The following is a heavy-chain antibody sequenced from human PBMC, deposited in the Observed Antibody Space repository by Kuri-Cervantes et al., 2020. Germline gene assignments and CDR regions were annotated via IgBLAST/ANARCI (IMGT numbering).Heavy chain of an antibody. V-gene: IGHV3-21*01. CDR1: GFTVSSNY. CDR2: ISSSSSYI. J-gene: IGHJ5*02. Sequence: GGSLRLSCAASGFTVSSNYMSWVRQAPGKGLEWVSSISSSSSYIYYADSVKGRFTISRDNAKNSLYLQMNSLRAEDTAVYYCARDDVGWFDPWGQGTLVTVSS. CDR3: ARDDVGWFDP.